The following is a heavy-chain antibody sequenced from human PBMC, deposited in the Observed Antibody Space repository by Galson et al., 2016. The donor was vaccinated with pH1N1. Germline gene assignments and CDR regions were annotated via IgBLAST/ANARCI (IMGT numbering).Heavy chain of an antibody. CDR2: IYLGGSLI. V-gene: IGHV5-51*01. J-gene: IGHJ3*02. D-gene: IGHD4-17*01. Sequence: QSGAEVKKPGESLKISCKGSGHKFTSSWIGWVRQMPGNGLEWMGIIYLGGSLIRYRPSFQGQVTISADKSVNIVYLEWGSLKASDTAMYYCARQNDYGDYRGDAFDIWGQGTMVTVSS. CDR1: GHKFTSSW. CDR3: ARQNDYGDYRGDAFDI.